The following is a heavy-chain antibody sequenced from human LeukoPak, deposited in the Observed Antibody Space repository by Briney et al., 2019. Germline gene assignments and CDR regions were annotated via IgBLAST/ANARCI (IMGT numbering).Heavy chain of an antibody. V-gene: IGHV3-30*04. CDR2: ISYDGSNK. CDR3: ARDRITMVRGPFDY. Sequence: GGSLRLSCAASGFTFSSYAMHWVRQAPGKGLEWVAVISYDGSNKYYAGSVKGRFTISRDNSKNTLYLQMNSLRAEDTAVYYCARDRITMVRGPFDYWGQGTLVTVSS. D-gene: IGHD3-10*01. J-gene: IGHJ4*02. CDR1: GFTFSSYA.